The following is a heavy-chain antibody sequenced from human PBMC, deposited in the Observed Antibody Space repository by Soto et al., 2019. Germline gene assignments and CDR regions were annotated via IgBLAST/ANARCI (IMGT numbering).Heavy chain of an antibody. Sequence: HVQLQQSGPGLVKPSETLSLTCTAPGGSISSYYWSWLRQPAGKGLEWIGRIYTSGSTNYNPSLKSRVTMPVDTSKTQFSLKLSSVTAADTAVYYCARDYGSGSYYEYSAFDIWGQGTMVTVSS. CDR1: GGSISSYY. CDR2: IYTSGST. CDR3: ARDYGSGSYYEYSAFDI. V-gene: IGHV4-4*07. J-gene: IGHJ3*02. D-gene: IGHD1-26*01.